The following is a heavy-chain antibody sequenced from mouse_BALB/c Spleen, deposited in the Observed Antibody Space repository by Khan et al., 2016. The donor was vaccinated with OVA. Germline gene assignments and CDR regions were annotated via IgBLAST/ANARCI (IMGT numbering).Heavy chain of an antibody. V-gene: IGHV1S81*02. CDR2: TNPTNGRT. D-gene: IGHD1-1*01. CDR3: ARIGKIVATYCDY. CDR1: GYTFTSYW. Sequence: QVQLQQSGAELVKAGASVKMSCKASGYTFTSYWMHWVKQRLGQGLEWFAETNPTNGRTYYNEKFKSKATLTVDKSSSTAYMLLSGPTFEDAAVDYCARIGKIVATYCDYWGQGTTLTVSS. J-gene: IGHJ2*01.